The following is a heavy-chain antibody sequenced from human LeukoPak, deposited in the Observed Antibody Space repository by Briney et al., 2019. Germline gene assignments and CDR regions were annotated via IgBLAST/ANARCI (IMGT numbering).Heavy chain of an antibody. CDR2: ISWNGGSI. J-gene: IGHJ4*02. D-gene: IGHD1-26*01. Sequence: GGSLRLSCTASGFRFDDYGMTWVRQAPGKGLEWVSGISWNGGSINYADSVKGRFIISRDNAKNSLYLQMNSLRAEDTAVYYCAREGGSLFDYWGQGTLVTVSS. CDR3: AREGGSLFDY. V-gene: IGHV3-20*04. CDR1: GFRFDDYG.